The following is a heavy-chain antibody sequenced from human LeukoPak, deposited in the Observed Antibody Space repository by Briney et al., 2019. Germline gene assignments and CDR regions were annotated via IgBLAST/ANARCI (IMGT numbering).Heavy chain of an antibody. J-gene: IGHJ4*02. D-gene: IGHD3-22*01. CDR3: AREGSSGYYYGY. CDR2: ISAYNGNT. CDR1: GYTFTSCG. Sequence: ASVKVSCKASGYTFTSCGISWVRQAPGQGLEWMGWISAYNGNTNYAQKLPGRVTMTTDTSTSTAYMELRSLRSDDTAVYYCAREGSSGYYYGYWGQGTLVPVSS. V-gene: IGHV1-18*01.